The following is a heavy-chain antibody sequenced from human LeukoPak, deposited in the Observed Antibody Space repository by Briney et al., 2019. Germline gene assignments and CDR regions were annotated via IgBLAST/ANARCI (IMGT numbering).Heavy chain of an antibody. CDR2: IYYHGST. J-gene: IGHJ3*02. CDR1: GGSISSYTYY. D-gene: IGHD6-19*01. CDR3: AGGYLRKAVAEINPFDI. Sequence: SETLSLTCTVSGGSISSYTYYWGWIRLPPGKGLEWIGAIYYHGSTYYNPSLRSRVTISLDTSKKQFSLKVRSVTAADTAVYYCAGGYLRKAVAEINPFDIWGQGTMVTVSS. V-gene: IGHV4-39*07.